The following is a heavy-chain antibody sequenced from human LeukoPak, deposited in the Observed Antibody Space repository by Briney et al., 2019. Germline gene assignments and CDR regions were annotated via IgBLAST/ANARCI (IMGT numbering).Heavy chain of an antibody. J-gene: IGHJ4*02. D-gene: IGHD1-26*01. Sequence: GGSLRLSCAASGFTFSSYSMNWVRQAPGKGLEWVSSISSSSSYIYYADSVKGRFTISRGNAKNSLYLQMNSLRAEDTAVYYCARGASSGSYSSNDYWGQGTLVTVSS. CDR2: ISSSSSYI. CDR3: ARGASSGSYSSNDY. V-gene: IGHV3-21*01. CDR1: GFTFSSYS.